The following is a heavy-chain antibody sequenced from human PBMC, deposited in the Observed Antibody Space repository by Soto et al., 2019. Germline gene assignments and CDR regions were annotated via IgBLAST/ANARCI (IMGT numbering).Heavy chain of an antibody. V-gene: IGHV3-30*18. J-gene: IGHJ5*02. CDR3: AKDKGGYSYGLGNWFDP. CDR2: ISYDGSNK. D-gene: IGHD5-18*01. Sequence: PGGSLRLSCAASGFTFSSYGMHWVRQAPGKGLEWVAVISYDGSNKYYADSVKGRFTISRDNSKNTLYLQMNSLRAEDTAVYYCAKDKGGYSYGLGNWFDPWGQGTLVTVSS. CDR1: GFTFSSYG.